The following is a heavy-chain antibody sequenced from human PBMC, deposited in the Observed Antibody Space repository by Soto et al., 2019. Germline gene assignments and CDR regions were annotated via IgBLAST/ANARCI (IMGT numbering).Heavy chain of an antibody. V-gene: IGHV1-18*01. Sequence: ASVKVSCKASGYTFSDYGISWVRQAPGQGLEWMGWISTYSGKTNSAQKLQGRVTMTTDRSTRTTYMELRSLRSDDTAVYYCTRRYGDPSYDAGFGYWGQGTLVTVSS. CDR3: TRRYGDPSYDAGFGY. J-gene: IGHJ4*02. D-gene: IGHD4-17*01. CDR1: GYTFSDYG. CDR2: ISTYSGKT.